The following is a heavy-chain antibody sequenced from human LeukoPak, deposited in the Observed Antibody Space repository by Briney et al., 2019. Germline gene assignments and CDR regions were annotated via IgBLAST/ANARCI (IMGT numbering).Heavy chain of an antibody. V-gene: IGHV4-59*01. J-gene: IGHJ6*03. CDR3: ARGTPSKWGGYYYYYYMDV. D-gene: IGHD1-26*01. Sequence: AETLSLTCTVSGGSISSYYWSWIRQPPGKGLEWIGYIYYSGSTNYNPSLKSRVTISVDTSKNQFSLKLSSVTAADTAVYYCARGTPSKWGGYYYYYYMDVWGKGTTVTVSS. CDR2: IYYSGST. CDR1: GGSISSYY.